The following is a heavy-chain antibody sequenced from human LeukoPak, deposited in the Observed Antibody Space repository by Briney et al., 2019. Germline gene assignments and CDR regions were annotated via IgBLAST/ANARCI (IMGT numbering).Heavy chain of an antibody. Sequence: PGGSLRLSCAASGFTISNNWMSWVRQVPGEGLEGVANIKEDGSEMYYVDSVKGRFTISRDNAKNSLYLQMNSLRAEDTAIYYCARETGCSGGSCYGPLDNWGQGTLVTVSS. V-gene: IGHV3-7*03. CDR1: GFTISNNW. CDR2: IKEDGSEM. D-gene: IGHD2-15*01. J-gene: IGHJ4*02. CDR3: ARETGCSGGSCYGPLDN.